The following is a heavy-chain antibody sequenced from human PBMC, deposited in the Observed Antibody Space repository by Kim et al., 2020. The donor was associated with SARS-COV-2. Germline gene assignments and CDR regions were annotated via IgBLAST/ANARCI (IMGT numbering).Heavy chain of an antibody. Sequence: GGSLRLSCAASGFTFSSYALHWVRQAPGKGLEWVAVISYDGSEYNYADSVKGRFTISRDNSKNTLSLQMNSLRAEDTALYYCAREYYDFLSGYLHGGFDPWGPGTLVTVSS. CDR1: GFTFSSYA. CDR3: AREYYDFLSGYLHGGFDP. CDR2: ISYDGSEY. D-gene: IGHD3-3*01. J-gene: IGHJ5*02. V-gene: IGHV3-30*04.